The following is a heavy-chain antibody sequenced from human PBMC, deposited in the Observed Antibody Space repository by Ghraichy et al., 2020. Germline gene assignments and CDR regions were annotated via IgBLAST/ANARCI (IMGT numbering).Heavy chain of an antibody. D-gene: IGHD2-15*01. CDR2: ISAGGSST. J-gene: IGHJ4*02. V-gene: IGHV3-23*01. Sequence: GGSLRLSCAASGFTFANCPMSWVRQAPGKGLEWVSGISAGGSSTFYADSVKGRFTISRHNGKNTLSLQMNSLRAEDTAVYYCAKALEAYCSGGSCYSFFDYWGQGTLVTVSS. CDR1: GFTFANCP. CDR3: AKALEAYCSGGSCYSFFDY.